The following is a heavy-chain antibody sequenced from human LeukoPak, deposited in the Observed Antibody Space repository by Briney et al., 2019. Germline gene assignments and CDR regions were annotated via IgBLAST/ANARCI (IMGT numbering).Heavy chain of an antibody. CDR3: AKGLAAGSQYFDY. V-gene: IGHV3-23*01. D-gene: IGHD6-25*01. J-gene: IGHJ4*02. CDR2: VGSDGINT. Sequence: GGPLRLSCAASGFTFSTYGMSWVRQAPGKGLEWVSAVGSDGINTAYTDSVKGRFTISRDNSKNTLYLQLSSLRAEDTAMYYCAKGLAAGSQYFDYWGQGTLVTVSS. CDR1: GFTFSTYG.